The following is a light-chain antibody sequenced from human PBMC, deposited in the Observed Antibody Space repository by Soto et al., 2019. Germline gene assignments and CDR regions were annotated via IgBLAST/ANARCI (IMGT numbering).Light chain of an antibody. CDR1: QSLTNTF. CDR3: QQNGTLPLT. V-gene: IGKV3-20*01. Sequence: DILLTQSPGTLSLSPGDRATISCRASQSLTNTFLAWYQQLPDQTPRLLIYGASTRATVIPERFSGSGSGTDFTLTISRLEPEDCAVYFCQQNGTLPLTFSAGTKVEIK. J-gene: IGKJ4*01. CDR2: GAS.